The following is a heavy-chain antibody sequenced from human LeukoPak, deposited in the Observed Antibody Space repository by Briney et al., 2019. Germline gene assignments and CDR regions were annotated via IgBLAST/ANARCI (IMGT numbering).Heavy chain of an antibody. J-gene: IGHJ4*02. Sequence: GGSLRLSCAASGFTFSSSAMSWVRQAPGKGLEWVSAISNNGGYTYYADSVQGRFTISRDNSKSTLCLQMNSLRAEDTAVYYCARVPHYYDSRGYYYYFDYWGQGTLVTVSS. CDR3: ARVPHYYDSRGYYYYFDY. D-gene: IGHD3-22*01. CDR2: ISNNGGYT. CDR1: GFTFSSSA. V-gene: IGHV3-23*01.